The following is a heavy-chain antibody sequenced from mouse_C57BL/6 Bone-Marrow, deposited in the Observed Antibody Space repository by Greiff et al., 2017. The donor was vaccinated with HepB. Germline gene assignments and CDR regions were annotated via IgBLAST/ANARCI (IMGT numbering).Heavy chain of an antibody. CDR2: ISDGGSYT. Sequence: EVKVVESGGGLVKPGGSLKLSCAASGFTFSSYAMSWVRQTPEKRLEWVATISDGGSYTYYPDNVKGRFTISRDNAKNNLYLQMSHLKSEDTAMYYCARGFYDYDEGFAYWGQGTLVTVSA. J-gene: IGHJ3*01. CDR1: GFTFSSYA. CDR3: ARGFYDYDEGFAY. D-gene: IGHD2-4*01. V-gene: IGHV5-4*03.